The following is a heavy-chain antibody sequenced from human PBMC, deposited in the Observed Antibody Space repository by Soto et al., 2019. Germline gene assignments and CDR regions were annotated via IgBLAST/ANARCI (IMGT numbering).Heavy chain of an antibody. Sequence: SETLSLTCTVSGDSIRSCYWTWIRQPPGKGLELIGYIYYSGSTRYNPSLKSRVTISVDMSKNQFSLKLSSVIAADTAVYYCARAYGGFDNGLDVWGQGTAVTVS. CDR3: ARAYGGFDNGLDV. D-gene: IGHD5-12*01. V-gene: IGHV4-59*01. CDR2: IYYSGST. CDR1: GDSIRSCY. J-gene: IGHJ6*02.